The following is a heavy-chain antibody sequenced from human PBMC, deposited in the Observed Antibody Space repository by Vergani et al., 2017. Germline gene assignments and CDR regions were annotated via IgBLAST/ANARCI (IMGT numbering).Heavy chain of an antibody. J-gene: IGHJ4*02. CDR3: ARVRARWGYSYGDFDY. CDR1: GFTFSSYW. Sequence: EVQLVESGGGLVQPGGSLRLSCAASGFTFSSYWMSWVRQAPGKGLEWVANIKQDGSEKYYVDSVKGRFTISRDNAKNSLYLQMNSLRAEDTAVYYCARVRARWGYSYGDFDYWGQGTLVTVSS. V-gene: IGHV3-7*01. D-gene: IGHD5-18*01. CDR2: IKQDGSEK.